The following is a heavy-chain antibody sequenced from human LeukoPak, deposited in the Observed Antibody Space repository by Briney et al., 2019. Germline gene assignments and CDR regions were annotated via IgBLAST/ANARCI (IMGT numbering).Heavy chain of an antibody. CDR1: GFTFSSYW. CDR3: ARLRRNTDSSGFFYYYDY. J-gene: IGHJ4*02. V-gene: IGHV3-21*06. CDR2: INTVSSYI. Sequence: GGSLRLSCAASGFTFSSYWMHWVRQAPGKGLEWVSSINTVSSYIYYADSLKGRFTISRDNAKNSVYLQMDSLRAEDSAVYYCARLRRNTDSSGFFYYYDYWGQGTLVTVSS. D-gene: IGHD3-22*01.